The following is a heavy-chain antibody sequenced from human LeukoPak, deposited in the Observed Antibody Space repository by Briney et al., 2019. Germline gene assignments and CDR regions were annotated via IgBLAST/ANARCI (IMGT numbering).Heavy chain of an antibody. V-gene: IGHV4-34*01. J-gene: IGHJ6*03. D-gene: IGHD3-3*01. CDR2: INHSGST. CDR3: ARGTTYYDFWSGYIRNYYYMDV. Sequence: SETLSLTCIVSGGSINSYYWSWIRQPAGKGLEWIGEINHSGSTNYNPSLKSRVTISVDTSKNQFSLKLSSVTAADTAVYYCARGTTYYDFWSGYIRNYYYMDVWGKGTTVTVSS. CDR1: GGSINSYY.